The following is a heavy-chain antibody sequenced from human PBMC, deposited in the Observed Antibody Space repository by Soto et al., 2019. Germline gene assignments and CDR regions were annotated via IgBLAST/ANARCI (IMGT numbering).Heavy chain of an antibody. D-gene: IGHD6-6*01. CDR3: ARHTGNPYGTSSAYFDF. J-gene: IGHJ4*02. V-gene: IGHV5-51*01. Sequence: APKTISCQGFGHHFSIFCFGRVGQLKGKGLEWMGVIYPADSDTKYSPSFQGQVTISADKSISTAYLQWSGLKASDTAMYYCARHTGNPYGTSSAYFDFCGQGTRVTGS. CDR1: GHHFSIFC. CDR2: IYPADSDT.